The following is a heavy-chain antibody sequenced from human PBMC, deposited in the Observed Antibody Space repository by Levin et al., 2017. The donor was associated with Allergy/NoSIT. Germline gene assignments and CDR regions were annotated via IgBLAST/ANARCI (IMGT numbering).Heavy chain of an antibody. J-gene: IGHJ1*01. CDR1: GGSISSGDYY. V-gene: IGHV4-30-4*01. CDR3: ACMVRGIPELRGEYFQH. CDR2: IYYSGST. Sequence: SETLSLTCTVSGGSISSGDYYWSWIRQPPGKGLEWIGYIYYSGSTYYNPSLKSRVTISVDTSKNQFSLKLSSVTAADTAVYYCACMVRGIPELRGEYFQHWGQGTLVTVSS. D-gene: IGHD3-10*01.